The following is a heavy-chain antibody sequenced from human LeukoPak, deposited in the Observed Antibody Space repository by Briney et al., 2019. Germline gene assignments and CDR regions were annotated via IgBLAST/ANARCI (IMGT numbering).Heavy chain of an antibody. CDR3: ARMSVYGGSLLDY. CDR1: GGSISSYY. D-gene: IGHD5/OR15-5a*01. CDR2: IYYSGST. J-gene: IGHJ4*02. Sequence: SETLSLTCTVSGGSISSYYWSWIRQPPGKGLEWIGYIYYSGSTNYNPSLKSRVTISVDTSMNQFSLKLSSVTAADTAVYYCARMSVYGGSLLDYWGQGTLVTVSS. V-gene: IGHV4-59*08.